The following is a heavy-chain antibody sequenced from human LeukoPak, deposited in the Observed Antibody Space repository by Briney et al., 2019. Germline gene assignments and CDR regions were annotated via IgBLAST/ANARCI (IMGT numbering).Heavy chain of an antibody. J-gene: IGHJ5*02. D-gene: IGHD1-26*01. CDR1: GFPFSTYN. CDR2: ITSDSATI. CDR3: ARRQVGANPVDR. Sequence: PGGSLRLSCAASGFPFSTYNMNWVRQAPGKGLEWVSYITSDSATIYYADSVKGRFTISRDNAKNSLYLQMNSLGGEDTAVYYCARRQVGANPVDRWGQGTLVTVSS. V-gene: IGHV3-48*01.